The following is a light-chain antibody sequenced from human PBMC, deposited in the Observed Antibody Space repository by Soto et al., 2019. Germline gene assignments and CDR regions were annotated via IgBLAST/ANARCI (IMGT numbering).Light chain of an antibody. V-gene: IGKV3-20*01. J-gene: IGKJ5*01. CDR1: QSVSSSY. CDR2: GAS. CDR3: QQYGSSPPIT. Sequence: EIVLTQSPGTLSFSPGERATLSCRASQSVSSSYLAWYQQTPGQAPRLLIYGASSRATGIPDRFSGSGSGTDFTLTISRLEPEDFAVYYCQQYGSSPPITFGQGTRLEIK.